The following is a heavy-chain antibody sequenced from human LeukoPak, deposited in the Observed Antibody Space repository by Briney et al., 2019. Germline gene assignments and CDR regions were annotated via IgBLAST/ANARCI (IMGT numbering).Heavy chain of an antibody. D-gene: IGHD3-10*02. CDR1: GFTFSNHW. CDR3: AREVYVRGGFPTYYHYYYMDV. V-gene: IGHV3-7*01. J-gene: IGHJ6*03. Sequence: GGSLRLSCAASGFTFSNHWMSWVRQAPGKGLEWVANIKQDGSEKYHVDSVKGRFTISRDNAKNSLYLQMNSLRVEDTAVYYCAREVYVRGGFPTYYHYYYMDVWGRGTTVAVSS. CDR2: IKQDGSEK.